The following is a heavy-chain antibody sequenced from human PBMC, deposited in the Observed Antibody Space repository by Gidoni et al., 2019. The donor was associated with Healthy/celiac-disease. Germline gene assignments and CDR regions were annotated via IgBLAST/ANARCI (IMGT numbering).Heavy chain of an antibody. CDR3: ASTLQRITIFGVVEGFFDY. CDR1: GGPTSRSH. J-gene: IGHJ4*02. D-gene: IGHD3-3*01. CDR2: IYYSGST. V-gene: IGHV4-59*01. Sequence: QVQLQASGPGLVKPSETLSLTCPASGGPTSRSHWSWIRQPPGKGLEWIGYIYYSGSTNYNPSLKSRVTISVDTSKNQFSLKLSSVTAADTAVYYCASTLQRITIFGVVEGFFDYWGQGTLVTVSS.